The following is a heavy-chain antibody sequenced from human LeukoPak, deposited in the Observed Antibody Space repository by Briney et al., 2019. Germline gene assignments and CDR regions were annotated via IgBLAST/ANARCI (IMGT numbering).Heavy chain of an antibody. D-gene: IGHD6-13*01. J-gene: IGHJ4*02. V-gene: IGHV1-46*01. CDR2: INPSGGST. CDR1: GYTFTSYY. CDR3: ARHTSLAARVESRGYYFDY. Sequence: ASVKVSCKASGYTFTSYYMHWVRQAPGQGLEWMGIINPSGGSTSYAQKFQGRVTMTRDTSTSTVYMELSSLRSDDTAVYYCARHTSLAARVESRGYYFDYWGQGTLVTVSS.